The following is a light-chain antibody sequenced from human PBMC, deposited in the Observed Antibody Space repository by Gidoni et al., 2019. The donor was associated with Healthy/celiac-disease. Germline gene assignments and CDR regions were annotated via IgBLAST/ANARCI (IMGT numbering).Light chain of an antibody. CDR1: SLRSYY. V-gene: IGLV3-19*01. J-gene: IGLJ2*01. CDR2: GKN. Sequence: SSKLTQDPAVSVALGQTVRITCQGDSLRSYYASWYQQKPGQAPVLVIYGKNNRPSGIPDRFSGSSSGKTASLTITGAQAEDEADYYCNSRDSSGNHLVFGGGTKLTVL. CDR3: NSRDSSGNHLV.